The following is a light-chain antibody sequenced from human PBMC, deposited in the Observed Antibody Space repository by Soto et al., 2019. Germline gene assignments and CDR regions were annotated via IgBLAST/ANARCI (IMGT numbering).Light chain of an antibody. CDR1: EGISNY. Sequence: DIQMTQSPSSLSASAGDRVTITCRASEGISNYLAWYQQKPGKVPKLLIYDASTLPSGVPSRFSGSGSETEFTLTISSLQPEDVATYYCRKYNSAPQTFGQETKVEIK. CDR2: DAS. V-gene: IGKV1-27*01. CDR3: RKYNSAPQT. J-gene: IGKJ1*01.